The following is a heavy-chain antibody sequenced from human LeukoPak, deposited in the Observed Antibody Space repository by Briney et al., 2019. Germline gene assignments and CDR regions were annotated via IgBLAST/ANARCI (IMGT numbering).Heavy chain of an antibody. CDR3: ARASVRYFDWLLSFDY. D-gene: IGHD3-9*01. CDR1: GGTFSSYA. J-gene: IGHJ4*02. V-gene: IGHV1-69*01. Sequence: SVKVSCKASGGTFSSYAISWVRQAPGQGLEWTGEIIPIFGTANYAQKFQGRVTITADESTSTAYMELSSLRSEDTAVYYCARASVRYFDWLLSFDYWGQGTLVTVSS. CDR2: IIPIFGTA.